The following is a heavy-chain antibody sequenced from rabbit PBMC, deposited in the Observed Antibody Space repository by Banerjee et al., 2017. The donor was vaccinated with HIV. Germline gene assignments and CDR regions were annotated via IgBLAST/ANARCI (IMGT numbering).Heavy chain of an antibody. CDR1: GFSFSSDYC. Sequence: QEQLEESGGDLVKPGASLTLTCTASGFSFSSDYCMSWVRQAPGKGLEWIACIYAGSSGSTYYASWAKGRFTISKTSSTTVTLQMTSLTAADTATYFCARDLAGVIGWNFGLWGPGTLVTVS. J-gene: IGHJ4*01. CDR3: ARDLAGVIGWNFGL. D-gene: IGHD4-1*01. V-gene: IGHV1S45*01. CDR2: IYAGSSGST.